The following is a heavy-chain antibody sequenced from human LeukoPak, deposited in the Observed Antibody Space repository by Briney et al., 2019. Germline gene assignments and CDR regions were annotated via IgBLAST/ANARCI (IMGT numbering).Heavy chain of an antibody. J-gene: IGHJ4*02. CDR3: ATMVRGVISRA. Sequence: GGSLRLSCAPSGFTFSSYAMSCVPHAPGKGVEWVSCISGGGGSTYYAVSVNGRFTNSRDNSKNALYLQMNSLRAEDTAVYDCATMVRGVISRAWGQGTLVTVSS. CDR2: ISGGGGST. CDR1: GFTFSSYA. V-gene: IGHV3-23*01. D-gene: IGHD3-10*01.